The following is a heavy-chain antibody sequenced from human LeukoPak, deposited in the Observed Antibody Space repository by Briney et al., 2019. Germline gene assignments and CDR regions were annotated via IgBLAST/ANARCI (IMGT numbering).Heavy chain of an antibody. J-gene: IGHJ4*02. CDR3: TRLVPYLDY. CDR2: IRSKVYGETT. CDR1: GFTFGDYA. D-gene: IGHD2-2*01. V-gene: IGHV3-49*04. Sequence: GGSLRLSCTASGFTFGDYAMSWARQAPGQGLEWLGFIRSKVYGETTEYAASVKGRFTVSRDDSNSLAYLQMDSLQTEDTAVYYCTRLVPYLDYWGQGTLVTVSS.